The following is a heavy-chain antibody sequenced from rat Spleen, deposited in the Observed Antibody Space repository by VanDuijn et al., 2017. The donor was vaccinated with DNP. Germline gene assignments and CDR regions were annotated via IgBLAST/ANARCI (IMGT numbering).Heavy chain of an antibody. CDR1: GFIFSNYG. D-gene: IGHD1-2*01. J-gene: IGHJ4*01. CDR2: ITSSGDSI. Sequence: EVQLVESGGGLVQPGGSLQLSCLASGFIFSNYGMNWIRQAPGKGLEWVASITSSGDSIFYPDSVKGRFTISRDLAENTLYLQMNSLTSEDTATYFCTTHGSIASVSTGAMDVWGQGTSVTVSS. CDR3: TTHGSIASVSTGAMDV. V-gene: IGHV5-31*01.